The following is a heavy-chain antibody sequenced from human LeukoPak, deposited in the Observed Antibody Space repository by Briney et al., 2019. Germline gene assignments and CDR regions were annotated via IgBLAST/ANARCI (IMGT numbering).Heavy chain of an antibody. CDR2: ISGSGGST. CDR3: AKDGGYYDSSGYEYYFDY. D-gene: IGHD3-22*01. Sequence: GGSLRLSCAASGFTFSSYALSWVRQAPGKGLEWVSAISGSGGSTYYAASVKGRFTISRDNSKNTLYLQMNSLRAEDTAVYYCAKDGGYYDSSGYEYYFDYWGQGTLVTVSS. V-gene: IGHV3-23*01. CDR1: GFTFSSYA. J-gene: IGHJ4*02.